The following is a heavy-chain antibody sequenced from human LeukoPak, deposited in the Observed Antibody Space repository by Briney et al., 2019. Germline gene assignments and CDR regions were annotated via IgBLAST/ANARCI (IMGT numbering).Heavy chain of an antibody. V-gene: IGHV3-9*01. CDR3: AKNVDQDDMDV. J-gene: IGHJ6*02. CDR2: ISWSSGST. Sequence: GRSLRLSCAASGFTFDDYAMHWVRQAPGKGLEWVSGISWSSGSTDYADSVKGRFTISRDNSKNTLYLQMNSLRAEDTAVYYCAKNVDQDDMDVWGQGTTVTVSS. D-gene: IGHD2-15*01. CDR1: GFTFDDYA.